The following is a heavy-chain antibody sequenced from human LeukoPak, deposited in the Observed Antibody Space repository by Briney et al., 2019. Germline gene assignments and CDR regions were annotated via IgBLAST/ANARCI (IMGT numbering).Heavy chain of an antibody. CDR1: GFTFSDYY. J-gene: IGHJ4*02. D-gene: IGHD6-13*01. Sequence: PGGSLRLSCAASGFTFSDYYMSWIRQTPGKGLELVSYISSSSGHTEYADSVKGRFTVSRDNAKNSLFLQLNSLRADDTAVYYCARVGSIAAAGTPDYWGQGTLVTVSS. V-gene: IGHV3-11*06. CDR3: ARVGSIAAAGTPDY. CDR2: ISSSSGHT.